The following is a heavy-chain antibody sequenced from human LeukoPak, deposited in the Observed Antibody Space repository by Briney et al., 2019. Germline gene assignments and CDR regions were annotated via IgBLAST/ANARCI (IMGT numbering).Heavy chain of an antibody. Sequence: SETLSLTCSVSGYSISSAYYWGWIRPPPGKGLEWIGYMYHSGHTKYNPSLKTRVTISVDTSKNQFSPKLSPVTAADTAVYFCARGFRGDNFDYWGQGTLVTVSS. CDR1: GYSISSAYY. CDR2: MYHSGHT. D-gene: IGHD7-27*01. V-gene: IGHV4-38-2*02. J-gene: IGHJ4*02. CDR3: ARGFRGDNFDY.